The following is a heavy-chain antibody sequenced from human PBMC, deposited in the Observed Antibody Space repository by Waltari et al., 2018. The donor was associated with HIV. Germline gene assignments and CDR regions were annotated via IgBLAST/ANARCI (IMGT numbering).Heavy chain of an antibody. Sequence: HVQLVESGGGVVQPGRSLRLSCAASGFTFSNYGMYWVRQAPGKGLGWVSIVWYDGSNKDYSDSVKGRFIISRDNSQNTLYLQMNSLRAEDSAVYYCARLGGDTSGNWGYFDYWGEGTLVTVSS. CDR2: VWYDGSNK. V-gene: IGHV3-33*01. J-gene: IGHJ4*02. CDR1: GFTFSNYG. D-gene: IGHD3-22*01. CDR3: ARLGGDTSGNWGYFDY.